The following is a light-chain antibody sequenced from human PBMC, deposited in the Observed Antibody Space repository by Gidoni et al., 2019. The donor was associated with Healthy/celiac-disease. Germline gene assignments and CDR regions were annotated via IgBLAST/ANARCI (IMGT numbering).Light chain of an antibody. Sequence: PSSLSASVGDRVTITCQASQAISNYLNWYQQKPGTAPKLLIYDASNLETGVPSRFSGSGSGTDFTFTISSLQPEDIATYYCQQYDNLPFTFGPGTKVDIK. V-gene: IGKV1-33*01. CDR3: QQYDNLPFT. J-gene: IGKJ3*01. CDR1: QAISNY. CDR2: DAS.